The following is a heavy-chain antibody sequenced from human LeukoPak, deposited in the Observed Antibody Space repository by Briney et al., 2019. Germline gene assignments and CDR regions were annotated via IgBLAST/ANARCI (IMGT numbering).Heavy chain of an antibody. D-gene: IGHD6-19*01. CDR3: ASANSSGWYADY. Sequence: SQTLSLTCAISGDSVSTASNAWYWIRQSPSRGLEWLGRTYYNSKWYTDYAVSVSGRTTINPDTSRNQFSLKLSSVTAADTAVYYCASANSSGWYADYWGQGTLVTVSS. J-gene: IGHJ4*02. CDR2: TYYNSKWYT. CDR1: GDSVSTASNA. V-gene: IGHV6-1*01.